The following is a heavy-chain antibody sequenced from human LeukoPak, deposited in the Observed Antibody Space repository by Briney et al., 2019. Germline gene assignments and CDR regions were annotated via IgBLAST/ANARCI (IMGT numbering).Heavy chain of an antibody. CDR2: INHSGTT. CDR1: GGSFSGYY. D-gene: IGHD6-13*01. Sequence: SETLSLTCAVYGGSFSGYYWNWIRQPPGKGLEWIGEINHSGTTSYNPSLKSRVTISVDTSKNHFSLKLSSVTAADTAVYYCAIGVGSIAADYFDYWGQGTLVTVSS. CDR3: AIGVGSIAADYFDY. J-gene: IGHJ4*02. V-gene: IGHV4-34*01.